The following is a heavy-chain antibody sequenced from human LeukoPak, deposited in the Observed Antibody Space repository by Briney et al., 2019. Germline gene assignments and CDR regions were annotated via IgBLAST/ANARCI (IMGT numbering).Heavy chain of an antibody. V-gene: IGHV1-2*02. D-gene: IGHD3-9*01. CDR1: GYTFTVYY. Sequence: ASVKVSCKSSGYTFTVYYMHWVRQAPGQGLEWMGWINPNSGGTNYAQKFQGRVTMTRDTSISTAYMELSRLRSDDTAVYYCARTNYDILTGYGYYMDVWGKGTTVTVSS. CDR3: ARTNYDILTGYGYYMDV. J-gene: IGHJ6*03. CDR2: INPNSGGT.